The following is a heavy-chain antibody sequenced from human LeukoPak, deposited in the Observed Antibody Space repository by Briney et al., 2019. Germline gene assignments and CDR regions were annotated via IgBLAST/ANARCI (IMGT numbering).Heavy chain of an antibody. CDR2: IIPILGIA. J-gene: IGHJ6*03. CDR1: XGTFSSYT. Sequence: SVXXXXKASXGTFSSYTISXVRQAPGQGLEWXGRIIPILGIANYAQKFQGRVTITADKSTSTAYMELSSLRSEDTAVYYCARGRRYCTNAVCYSNYYYMDVWGKGTTVTVSS. D-gene: IGHD2-8*01. CDR3: ARGRRYCTNAVCYSNYYYMDV. V-gene: IGHV1-69*02.